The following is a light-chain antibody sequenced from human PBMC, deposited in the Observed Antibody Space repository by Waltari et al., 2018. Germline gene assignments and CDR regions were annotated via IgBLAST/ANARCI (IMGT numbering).Light chain of an antibody. V-gene: IGKV1-9*01. Sequence: SQLTQSPSSLSASVVDRVTITCRASQGISSYLAWYQQKPGKAPKLLIYAGSTLLNGVPSRFSGGGFGTDFTLTISSLQPEDFATYYCQQVNSYPFTFGPGTTVDIK. CDR2: AGS. J-gene: IGKJ3*01. CDR3: QQVNSYPFT. CDR1: QGISSY.